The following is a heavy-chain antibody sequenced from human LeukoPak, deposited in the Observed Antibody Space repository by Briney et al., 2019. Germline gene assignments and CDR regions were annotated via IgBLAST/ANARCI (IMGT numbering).Heavy chain of an antibody. V-gene: IGHV1-18*01. D-gene: IGHD3-22*01. CDR3: ARVRGSSGYLDY. J-gene: IGHJ4*02. CDR1: GYTFTSCG. CDR2: ISAYNGNT. Sequence: ASVKLSCKASGYTFTSCGISWVRQAPGQGLEWMGWISAYNGNTNYAQKFQGRVTMTTDTSTSTAYVELRSLRSDDTAVYYCARVRGSSGYLDYWGQGTLVTVSS.